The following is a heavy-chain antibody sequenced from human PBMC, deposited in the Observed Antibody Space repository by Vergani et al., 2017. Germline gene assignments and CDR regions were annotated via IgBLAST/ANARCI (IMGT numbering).Heavy chain of an antibody. V-gene: IGHV4-39*01. J-gene: IGHJ6*02. D-gene: IGHD3-10*01. CDR1: GDSVISTDYH. CDR3: ARHRGSGGFFPSSYFYGMDV. Sequence: QVQLQESGPGLMKPSETLSLTCTVSGDSVISTDYHWGWIRQPPGKGLEWIGGMDYSGSTSYNPSLESRISISFETPKNQFSLRLTSVTAADTAVYYCARHRGSGGFFPSSYFYGMDVWGHGTTVTVSS. CDR2: MDYSGST.